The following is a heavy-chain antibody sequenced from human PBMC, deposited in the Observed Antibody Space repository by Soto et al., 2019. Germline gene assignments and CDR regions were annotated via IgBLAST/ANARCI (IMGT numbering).Heavy chain of an antibody. Sequence: PSETLSLTCSVSCGSISTVGHYWTWIRQPPGKGLEWIGSIYHTGSTYYSKSLRSRLTMSVDTSKSQFSLRLSPVTAADTAVYYCARATGTLRSRNCDYWGQGSLVTVSS. V-gene: IGHV4-31*03. CDR3: ARATGTLRSRNCDY. CDR1: CGSISTVGHY. D-gene: IGHD1-1*01. J-gene: IGHJ4*02. CDR2: IYHTGST.